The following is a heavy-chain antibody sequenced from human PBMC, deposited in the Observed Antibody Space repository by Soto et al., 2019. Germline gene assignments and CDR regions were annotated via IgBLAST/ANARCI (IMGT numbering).Heavy chain of an antibody. V-gene: IGHV3-66*01. Sequence: PGGSLRLSCAASGFTVSSNYMSWVRQAPGKGLEWVSVIYSGGSTYYADSVKGRFTISRDNSKNTLYLQMNSLRAEDTAVYYCARGNYYGSGSYYMPERLYYYYYMDVWGKGTTVTVSS. CDR3: ARGNYYGSGSYYMPERLYYYYYMDV. CDR1: GFTVSSNY. J-gene: IGHJ6*03. CDR2: IYSGGST. D-gene: IGHD3-10*01.